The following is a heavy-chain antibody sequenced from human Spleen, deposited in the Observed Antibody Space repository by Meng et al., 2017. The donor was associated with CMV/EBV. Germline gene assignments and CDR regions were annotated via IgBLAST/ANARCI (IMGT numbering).Heavy chain of an antibody. Sequence: GESLKISCAASGFTFSSYGMHWVRQAPGKGLEWVAFIRYDGSNKYYADSVKGRFTISRDNAKNSLYLQMNSLRAEDTAVYYCAREGYCSSSSCYGVSSGYYYAMDVWGQGTTVTVSS. CDR2: IRYDGSNK. J-gene: IGHJ6*02. CDR3: AREGYCSSSSCYGVSSGYYYAMDV. V-gene: IGHV3-30*02. D-gene: IGHD2-2*01. CDR1: GFTFSSYG.